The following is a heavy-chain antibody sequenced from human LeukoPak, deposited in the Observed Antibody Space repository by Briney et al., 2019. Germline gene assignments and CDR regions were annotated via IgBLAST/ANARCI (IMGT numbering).Heavy chain of an antibody. Sequence: ASVKVSCKASGYTFTSYGISWVRQAPGQGLEWMGWISAYNGNTNYAQKLQGRVTMTTDTSTSTAYVELRSLRSDDTAVYYCARRVVVVAALSNWFDPWGQGTLVTVSS. CDR3: ARRVVVVAALSNWFDP. CDR2: ISAYNGNT. CDR1: GYTFTSYG. J-gene: IGHJ5*02. D-gene: IGHD2-15*01. V-gene: IGHV1-18*01.